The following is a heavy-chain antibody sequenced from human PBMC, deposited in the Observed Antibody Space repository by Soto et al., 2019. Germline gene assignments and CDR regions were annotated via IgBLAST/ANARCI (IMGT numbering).Heavy chain of an antibody. CDR3: ASTGYYYYGMDV. Sequence: GGSLRLSCAASGFMLNTYAMTWVRQAPGKGLEWVATITNTGGGTYYPDSVKGRFTISRDNSQNALYLQMNSLRAEDTAVYYCASTGYYYYGMDVWGQGTTVTVSS. J-gene: IGHJ6*02. V-gene: IGHV3-23*01. CDR2: ITNTGGGT. CDR1: GFMLNTYA.